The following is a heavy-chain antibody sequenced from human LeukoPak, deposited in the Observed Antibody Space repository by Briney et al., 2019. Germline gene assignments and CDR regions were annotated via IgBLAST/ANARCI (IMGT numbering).Heavy chain of an antibody. CDR2: VNIDGSST. J-gene: IGHJ4*02. D-gene: IGHD6-19*01. CDR3: ARARYSIGWNPFDY. CDR1: GFTFSNYW. Sequence: PGGSLRLSCEASGFTFSNYWMHWVRQAPGKGLMWVSRVNIDGSSTTYADSVKGRFTIPRDNAKNTLYLQMNSLRVEDTAVYYCARARYSIGWNPFDYWGQGTLVTVSS. V-gene: IGHV3-74*01.